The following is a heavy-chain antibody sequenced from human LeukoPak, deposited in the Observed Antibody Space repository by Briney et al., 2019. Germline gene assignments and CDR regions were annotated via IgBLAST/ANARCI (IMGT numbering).Heavy chain of an antibody. J-gene: IGHJ4*02. CDR3: ARKQAANTYNHFDY. CDR2: IYYSGST. CDR1: GGSISSSSYY. D-gene: IGHD3-16*01. Sequence: SETLSLTCTVSGGSISSSSYYWGWIRQPPGKGLECIGLIYYSGSTYYNPSLKSRVTISVDTSKNQFSLKLSSVTAADTAVYYCARKQAANTYNHFDYWGQGTLVTVSS. V-gene: IGHV4-39*07.